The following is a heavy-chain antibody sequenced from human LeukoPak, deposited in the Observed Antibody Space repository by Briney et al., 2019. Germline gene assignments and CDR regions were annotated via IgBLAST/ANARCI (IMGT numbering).Heavy chain of an antibody. CDR2: ISWNSGSI. CDR3: AKDRSLWSGYEFDY. Sequence: PGRSLRLSCAASGFTFDDYAMHWVRQAPGKGLEWVSGISWNSGSIGYADSVKGRFTISRDNSKNTLYLQMNSLRAEDTAVYYCAKDRSLWSGYEFDYWGQGTLVTVSS. J-gene: IGHJ4*02. D-gene: IGHD3-3*01. V-gene: IGHV3-9*01. CDR1: GFTFDDYA.